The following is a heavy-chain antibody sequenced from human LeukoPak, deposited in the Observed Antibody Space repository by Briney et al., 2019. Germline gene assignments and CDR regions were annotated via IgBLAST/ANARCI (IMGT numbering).Heavy chain of an antibody. CDR2: ISSSSSTI. J-gene: IGHJ3*02. CDR3: ARTPIVALFDI. V-gene: IGHV3-48*04. Sequence: GGSLRLSCAASGFTFSSYSMNWVRQAPGKGLEWVSYISSSSSTIYYADSVKGRFTISRDNAKNSLYLQMNSLRAEDTAVYYCARTPIVALFDIWGQGTMVTVSS. CDR1: GFTFSSYS. D-gene: IGHD5-12*01.